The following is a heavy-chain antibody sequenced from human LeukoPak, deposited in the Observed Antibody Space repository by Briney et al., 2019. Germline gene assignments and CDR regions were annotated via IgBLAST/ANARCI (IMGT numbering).Heavy chain of an antibody. D-gene: IGHD5-18*01. V-gene: IGHV3-23*01. CDR2: ISGSGGST. CDR1: GFTFSSYG. Sequence: PGRSLRLSCAASGFTFSSYGMHWVRQAPGKGLEWVSAISGSGGSTYYADSVRGRFTISRDNSKNTLYLQMNSLRAEDTAVYYCAKDRYSYGEIDYWGQGTLVTVSS. J-gene: IGHJ4*02. CDR3: AKDRYSYGEIDY.